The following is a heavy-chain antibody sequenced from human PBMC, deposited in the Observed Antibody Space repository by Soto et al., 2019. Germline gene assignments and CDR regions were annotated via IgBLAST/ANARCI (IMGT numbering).Heavy chain of an antibody. V-gene: IGHV4-31*11. CDR2: IYYSGST. CDR3: AKDSGYNYGYFRWFDP. J-gene: IGHJ5*02. D-gene: IGHD5-18*01. CDR1: GGSLSSGGYS. Sequence: SETLSLTCAVSGGSLSSGGYSWSWIRQPPGKGLEWIGYIYYSGSTSYNPSLRSRATISVDTSKSQFSLKLSSVTAADTAVYYCAKDSGYNYGYFRWFDPWGQGTLDTVSS.